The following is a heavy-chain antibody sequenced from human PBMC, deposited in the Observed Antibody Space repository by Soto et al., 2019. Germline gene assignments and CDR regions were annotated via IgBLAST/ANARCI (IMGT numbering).Heavy chain of an antibody. Sequence: QLQLQESGPGLVKPSETLSLTCTVSGGSISSSSYYWGWIRQPPGKGLEWIGSIYYSGSTYYNPSLKSRVTISVDTSKNKFSLKLSSVTAADTAVYYCARLAYYYDFNWFDPWGQGTLVTVSS. V-gene: IGHV4-39*01. D-gene: IGHD3-22*01. CDR2: IYYSGST. CDR3: ARLAYYYDFNWFDP. CDR1: GGSISSSSYY. J-gene: IGHJ5*02.